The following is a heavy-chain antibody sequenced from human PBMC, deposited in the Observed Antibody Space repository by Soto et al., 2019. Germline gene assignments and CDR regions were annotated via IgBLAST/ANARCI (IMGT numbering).Heavy chain of an antibody. Sequence: GGSLRLSCAASGFTFSSYAMSWVRQAPGKGLEWVSAISGSGGSTYYADSVKGRFTISRDNSKNTLYMQMNSLRAEDTAVYYCAKNLGTQCLLSSGYFQHWGQGTLVTVSS. CDR2: ISGSGGST. CDR3: AKNLGTQCLLSSGYFQH. CDR1: GFTFSSYA. D-gene: IGHD3-10*02. V-gene: IGHV3-23*01. J-gene: IGHJ1*01.